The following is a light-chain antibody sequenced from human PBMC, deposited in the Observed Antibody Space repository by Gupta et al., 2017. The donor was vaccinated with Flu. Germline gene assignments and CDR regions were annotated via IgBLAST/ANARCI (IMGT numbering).Light chain of an antibody. CDR2: GAS. CDR3: RQHGGSPLLT. V-gene: IGKV3-20*01. Sequence: EIVLTQSPGTLSLSPGEGATLSCRASQTVISNYLAWYQQRPGQAPRLLIYGASNRATGIPDRFSGSGSGTDFTLTISRLEPGDSAMYYCRQHGGSPLLTFGGGTKVEIK. J-gene: IGKJ4*01. CDR1: QTVISNY.